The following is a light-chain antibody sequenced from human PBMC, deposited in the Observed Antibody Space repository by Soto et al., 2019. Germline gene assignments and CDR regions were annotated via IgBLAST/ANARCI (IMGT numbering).Light chain of an antibody. CDR1: SSNVGSNF. CDR2: RTD. Sequence: QSVLTQPPSVSGTPGQRVTISCSGSSSNVGSNFVYWYQQFPGTAPKLLIYRTDQRPSGVPGRFCASTPGTSASLAISGLGSDDEADYCCAAWDNRLRGVFGGGTKLTVL. J-gene: IGLJ3*02. CDR3: AAWDNRLRGV. V-gene: IGLV1-47*01.